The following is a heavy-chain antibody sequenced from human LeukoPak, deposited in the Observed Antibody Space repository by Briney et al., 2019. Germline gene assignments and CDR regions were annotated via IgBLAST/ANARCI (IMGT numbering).Heavy chain of an antibody. J-gene: IGHJ3*02. CDR2: ISSSGSTI. D-gene: IGHD5-24*01. V-gene: IGHV3-48*03. Sequence: AGGSLRHSCAASGFTFSSYEMNWVRQAPGKGLEWVSYISSSGSTIYYADSVKGRFTISRDNAKNSLYLQMNSLRAEDTAVYYCARGRDGSSFDIWGQGTMVTVSS. CDR1: GFTFSSYE. CDR3: ARGRDGSSFDI.